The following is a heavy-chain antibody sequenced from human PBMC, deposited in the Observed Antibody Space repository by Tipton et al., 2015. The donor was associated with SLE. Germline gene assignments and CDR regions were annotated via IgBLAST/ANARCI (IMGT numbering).Heavy chain of an antibody. V-gene: IGHV4-34*01. CDR1: GGSFSGYY. J-gene: IGHJ3*02. Sequence: TLSLTCAVYGGSFSGYYWSWIRQPPGKGLEWIGEINHSGSTNYNPSLKSRVTISVDTSKNQFSLKLSSVTAADTAVYYCARGIAATGRAFDIWGQGTMVTVSS. CDR2: INHSGST. D-gene: IGHD6-13*01. CDR3: ARGIAATGRAFDI.